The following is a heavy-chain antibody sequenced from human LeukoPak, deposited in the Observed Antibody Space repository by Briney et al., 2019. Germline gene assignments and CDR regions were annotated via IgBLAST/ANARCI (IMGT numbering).Heavy chain of an antibody. V-gene: IGHV4-59*08. CDR2: IHYTGST. D-gene: IGHD7-27*01. J-gene: IGHJ5*02. Sequence: SETLSLTCTVSGGSISSSYWSWIRQPPGKGLEWIGYIHYTGSTNYNPSLKSRATISVDTSKAHFSLKLSSATAADTAVYYCARHDPGWFDTWGQGTLVTVSS. CDR1: GGSISSSY. CDR3: ARHDPGWFDT.